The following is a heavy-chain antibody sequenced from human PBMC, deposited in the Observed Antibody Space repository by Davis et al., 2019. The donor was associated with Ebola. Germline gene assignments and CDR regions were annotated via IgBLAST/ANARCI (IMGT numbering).Heavy chain of an antibody. CDR3: ARLLRYFDWLRYYYYYGMDV. V-gene: IGHV1-18*04. CDR2: ISAYNGNT. J-gene: IGHJ6*02. CDR1: GYTFTGYY. D-gene: IGHD3-9*01. Sequence: ASVKVSCKASGYTFTGYYMHWVRQAPGQGLEWMGWISAYNGNTNYAQKLQGRVTMTTDTSTSTAYMELRSLRSDDTAVYYCARLLRYFDWLRYYYYYGMDVWGQGTTVTVSS.